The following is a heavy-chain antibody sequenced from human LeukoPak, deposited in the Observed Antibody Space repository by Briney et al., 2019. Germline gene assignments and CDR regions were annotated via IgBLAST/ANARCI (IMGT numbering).Heavy chain of an antibody. D-gene: IGHD2-21*01. CDR1: GFTFSSYS. CDR2: ISSSSSYI. CDR3: ARDGYCGGDCYDAFDI. V-gene: IGHV3-21*01. Sequence: PGGSLRLSCAASGFTFSSYSMNWVRQAPGKGLEWVSSISSSSSYIYYADSVKGRFTISRDNAKNSLYLRMNSLRAEDTAVYYCARDGYCGGDCYDAFDIWGQGTMVTVSS. J-gene: IGHJ3*02.